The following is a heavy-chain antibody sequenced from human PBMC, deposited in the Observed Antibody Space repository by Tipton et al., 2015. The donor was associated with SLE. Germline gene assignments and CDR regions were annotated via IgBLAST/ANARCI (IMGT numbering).Heavy chain of an antibody. CDR1: GGSISSGSYY. Sequence: TLSLTCTVSGGSISSGSYYWSWIRQPAGKGLEWIGHIYTSGSTNYNPSLKSRVTISVDTSKNQFSLKLSPVTAADTAVYYCAREYGVKAAAFDIWGQGTMVTVSS. J-gene: IGHJ3*02. D-gene: IGHD3-10*01. CDR3: AREYGVKAAAFDI. V-gene: IGHV4-61*09. CDR2: IYTSGST.